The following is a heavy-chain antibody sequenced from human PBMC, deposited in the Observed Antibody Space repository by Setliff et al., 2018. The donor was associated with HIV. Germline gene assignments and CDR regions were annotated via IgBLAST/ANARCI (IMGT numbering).Heavy chain of an antibody. CDR2: INTDGSNT. CDR3: ARVREGYESSGFYVYYYYYMDL. CDR1: GFTFSNYW. Sequence: PGESLKISCAASGFTFSNYWMHWVRQVPGKGLVWVSRINTDGSNTTYADSVKGRFTISRDNAKKTLYLQMNSLRGDDTAVYYCARVREGYESSGFYVYYYYYMDLWGKGTTVTVSS. D-gene: IGHD6-19*01. J-gene: IGHJ6*03. V-gene: IGHV3-74*01.